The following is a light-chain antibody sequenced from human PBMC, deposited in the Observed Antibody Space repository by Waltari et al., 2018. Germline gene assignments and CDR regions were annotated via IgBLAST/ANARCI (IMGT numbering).Light chain of an antibody. CDR1: HSNIASNT. CDR2: GNN. J-gene: IGLJ2*01. Sequence: QSVLTQPPSTSGTPGLRITISCSGGHSNIASNTVNWYLQLPGTAPKLLIFGNNQRPSGFPDRFSGSKSGTSASLAISGLQSEDEADYYCSAWDDSLSGVIFGGGTKLTVL. V-gene: IGLV1-44*01. CDR3: SAWDDSLSGVI.